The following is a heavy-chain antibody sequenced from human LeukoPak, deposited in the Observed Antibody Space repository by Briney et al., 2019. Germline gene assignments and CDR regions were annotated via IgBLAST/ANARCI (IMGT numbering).Heavy chain of an antibody. CDR2: ISGGDIA. V-gene: IGHV3-23*01. J-gene: IGHJ4*02. D-gene: IGHD3-10*01. Sequence: GGSLRLSCAASGFTFSSYAMSWVRQAPGKGLEWVSTISGGDIAYYSDSVQGRFTISRDNSKNTLSLQMNSLRAEDTAVYYCATRAGPGVFDYWGQGTLVTVSS. CDR3: ATRAGPGVFDY. CDR1: GFTFSSYA.